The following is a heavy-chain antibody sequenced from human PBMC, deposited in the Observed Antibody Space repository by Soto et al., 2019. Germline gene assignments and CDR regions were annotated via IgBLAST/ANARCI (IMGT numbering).Heavy chain of an antibody. J-gene: IGHJ4*02. Sequence: GGSLRLSCAASGFTFSSYAMSWVRQAPGKGLEWVSAISGSGGSTYYADSVKGRFTISRDNSKNTLYLQMNSLRAEDTAVYYCAKDPGGPMHYDILTGFLDYWGQGTLVTVSS. D-gene: IGHD3-9*01. V-gene: IGHV3-23*01. CDR2: ISGSGGST. CDR1: GFTFSSYA. CDR3: AKDPGGPMHYDILTGFLDY.